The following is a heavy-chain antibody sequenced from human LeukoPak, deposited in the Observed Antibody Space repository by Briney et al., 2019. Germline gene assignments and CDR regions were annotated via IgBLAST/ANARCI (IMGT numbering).Heavy chain of an antibody. CDR3: ARDLSGVTGYTYGRGIDY. Sequence: GGSLRLSCAASGFTFSGYWMSWVRQAPGKGLEWVANIKKDGSEKYYVDSVKGRFTISRDNAKTSLYLQMNSLRAEDTAVYYCARDLSGVTGYTYGRGIDYWGQGTLVTVSS. CDR2: IKKDGSEK. D-gene: IGHD5-18*01. J-gene: IGHJ4*02. V-gene: IGHV3-7*01. CDR1: GFTFSGYW.